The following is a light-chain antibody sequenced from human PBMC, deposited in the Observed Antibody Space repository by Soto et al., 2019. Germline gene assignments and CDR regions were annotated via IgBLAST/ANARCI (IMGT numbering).Light chain of an antibody. J-gene: IGLJ1*01. CDR3: CSFPGSSIFFV. Sequence: QSVLTQPASVSGSPGQSLTISCTGTSSDLGSSNFVSWYQQHPGKAPKLIIYEGSRRPSGVSGRFSGSKSGNAASLTISGLQAEDEADSYCCSFPGSSIFFVFGTGTELTVL. V-gene: IGLV2-23*01. CDR2: EGS. CDR1: SSDLGSSNF.